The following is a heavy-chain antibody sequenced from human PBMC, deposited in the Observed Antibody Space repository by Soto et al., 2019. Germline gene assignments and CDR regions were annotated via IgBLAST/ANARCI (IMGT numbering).Heavy chain of an antibody. CDR3: ARVPVTPIVVVPADPLDV. CDR1: GFTFSDYF. D-gene: IGHD2-2*01. J-gene: IGHJ6*02. CDR2: ISSSGSTI. V-gene: IGHV3-11*01. Sequence: GGSLRLSCAASGFTFSDYFMSWIRQAPGKGLEWVSYISSSGSTIYYADSVKGRFTISRDNAKNSLYLQMNSLRAEDTAVYYCARVPVTPIVVVPADPLDVWGQGTTVTVSS.